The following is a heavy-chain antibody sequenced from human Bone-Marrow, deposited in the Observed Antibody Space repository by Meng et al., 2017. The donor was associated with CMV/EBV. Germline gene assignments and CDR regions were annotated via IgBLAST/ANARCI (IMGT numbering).Heavy chain of an antibody. CDR2: ISNYNGNT. Sequence: KASGYTFTTYGLSWVRQAPGQGLEWMGWISNYNGNTNYAQKFQDRVTMTTDASTSIAYMELRSLRLDDTAIYYCARDMIASRPGWFDPWGQGTLVTVSS. V-gene: IGHV1-18*01. CDR1: GYTFTTYG. D-gene: IGHD6-6*01. J-gene: IGHJ5*02. CDR3: ARDMIASRPGWFDP.